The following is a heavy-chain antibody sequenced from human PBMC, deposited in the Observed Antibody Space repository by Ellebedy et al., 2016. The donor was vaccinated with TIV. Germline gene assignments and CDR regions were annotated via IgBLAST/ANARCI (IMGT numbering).Heavy chain of an antibody. V-gene: IGHV1-2*04. Sequence: AASVKVSCKASGYTFTGYYMHWVRQAPGQGLEWMGWINPNSGGTNYAQKFQGWVTMTRDTSISPAYMELSRLRSDDWAVYYCSRGGENYASNFDYWGQGTLVTVSS. J-gene: IGHJ4*02. D-gene: IGHD1-7*01. CDR2: INPNSGGT. CDR1: GYTFTGYY. CDR3: SRGGENYASNFDY.